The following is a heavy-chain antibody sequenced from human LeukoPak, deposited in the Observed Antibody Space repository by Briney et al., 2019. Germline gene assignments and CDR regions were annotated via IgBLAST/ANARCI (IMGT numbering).Heavy chain of an antibody. CDR1: GGSFSGYY. CDR2: INHSGST. Sequence: SETLSLICAVYGGSFSGYYWSWIRQPPGKGLEWIGEINHSGSTNYNPSLKSRVTISVDTSKNQFSLKLSSVTAADTAVYYCARFLVGASPDYWGQGTLVTVSS. V-gene: IGHV4-34*01. D-gene: IGHD1-26*01. CDR3: ARFLVGASPDY. J-gene: IGHJ4*02.